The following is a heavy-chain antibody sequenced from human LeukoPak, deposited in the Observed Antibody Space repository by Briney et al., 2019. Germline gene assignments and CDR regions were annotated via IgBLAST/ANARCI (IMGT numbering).Heavy chain of an antibody. Sequence: SGTLSLTCAVSGGSTGASINSPNWWSWVRQPPGKGLEWIGRIYTSGSTNYNPSLKSRVTMSVDTSKNQFSLKLSSVTAADTAVYYCARTMVRGVMRSDYWGQGTLVTVSS. V-gene: IGHV4-4*02. CDR1: GGSTGASINSPNW. J-gene: IGHJ4*02. D-gene: IGHD3-10*01. CDR2: IYTSGST. CDR3: ARTMVRGVMRSDY.